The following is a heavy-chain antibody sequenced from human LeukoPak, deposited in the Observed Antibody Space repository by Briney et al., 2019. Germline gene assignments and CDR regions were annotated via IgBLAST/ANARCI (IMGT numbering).Heavy chain of an antibody. D-gene: IGHD3-22*01. CDR2: FDPDGET. J-gene: IGHJ3*02. V-gene: IGHV1-24*01. CDR1: GYTLTELS. Sequence: ASVQVSCKVSGYTLTELSMHWVRQAPGKGREWRGGFDPDGETIYAQKFQGRLTMTEDTSTDTAYMELSSLKSEDTAVYYCATDYYNDSSTHDAFDIWGQGTMVTVSS. CDR3: ATDYYNDSSTHDAFDI.